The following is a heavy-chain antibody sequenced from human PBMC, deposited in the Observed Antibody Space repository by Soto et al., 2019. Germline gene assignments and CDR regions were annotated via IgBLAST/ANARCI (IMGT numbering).Heavy chain of an antibody. J-gene: IGHJ6*02. CDR2: MNPNSGNT. CDR3: ATTGAAGSGRYYYYYYGMDV. V-gene: IGHV1-8*01. Sequence: GASVKVSCKASGYTFTSYDINWVRQATGQGLEWMGWMNPNSGNTGYAQKFQGRVTMTRNTSISTAYMELSSLRSEDTAVYYCATTGAAGSGRYYYYYYGMDVWGQGTTVTVSS. D-gene: IGHD6-25*01. CDR1: GYTFTSYD.